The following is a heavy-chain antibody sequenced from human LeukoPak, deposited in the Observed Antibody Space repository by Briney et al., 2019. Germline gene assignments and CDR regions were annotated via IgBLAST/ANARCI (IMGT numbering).Heavy chain of an antibody. J-gene: IGHJ4*02. CDR3: AKSATPERAVDY. Sequence: GGSLRLSCAASGFTFNSYVMSWVRQAPGKGLEWVSAISGRGGDTYYADSVKGRFTISRDNSKSTLFLQMNSLRAEDTAVYYCAKSATPERAVDYWGQGTLVTVSS. D-gene: IGHD2-15*01. CDR2: ISGRGGDT. V-gene: IGHV3-23*01. CDR1: GFTFNSYV.